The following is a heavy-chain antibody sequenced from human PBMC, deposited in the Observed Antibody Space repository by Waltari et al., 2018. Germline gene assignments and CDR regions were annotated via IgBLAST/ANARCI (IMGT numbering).Heavy chain of an antibody. CDR1: GYSINSGYY. D-gene: IGHD2-2*03. J-gene: IGHJ4*02. CDR3: SRQVLGYCTSAACRRLES. V-gene: IGHV4-38-2*01. CDR2: IYHAGDT. Sequence: QVQLQESGPGLVKPSETLSLTRDVPGYSINSGYYWGWIRQSPGKGLEWIATIYHAGDTFYNPSLKSRVTISMDTSKNQFSLKLNSVTAADTAVYFCSRQVLGYCTSAACRRLESWGQGTLVTVSS.